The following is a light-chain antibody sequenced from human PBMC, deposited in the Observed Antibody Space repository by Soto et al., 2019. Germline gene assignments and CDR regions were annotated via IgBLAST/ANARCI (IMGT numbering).Light chain of an antibody. CDR3: TSYTTTSPYV. V-gene: IGLV2-14*01. Sequence: QSVLTQPASMSGSPGQSITISCTGTSSDIGRYNFVSWYQHHPGKAPKLIIYEATKRPSGVSYRFSGSKSGNTASLTISGLQAEDEADYYCTSYTTTSPYVFGTATNVAVL. CDR1: SSDIGRYNF. J-gene: IGLJ1*01. CDR2: EAT.